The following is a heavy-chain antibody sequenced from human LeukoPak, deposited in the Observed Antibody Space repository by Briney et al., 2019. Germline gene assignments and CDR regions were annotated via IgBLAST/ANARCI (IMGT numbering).Heavy chain of an antibody. D-gene: IGHD1-26*01. CDR3: ARLYGGSYAY. J-gene: IGHJ4*02. CDR2: ISGSGGST. V-gene: IGHV3-23*01. Sequence: GGSLRLSCAGSGFTFSSSAMNWVRQAPGKGLEWVSGISGSGGSTYYADSVKGRFTISRDMSQNTLFLQIGSLRAEDTAIYYCARLYGGSYAYWGQGTLVTVSS. CDR1: GFTFSSSA.